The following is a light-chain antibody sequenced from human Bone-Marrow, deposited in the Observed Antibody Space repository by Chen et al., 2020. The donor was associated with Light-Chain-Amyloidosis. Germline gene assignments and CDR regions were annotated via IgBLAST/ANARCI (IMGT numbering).Light chain of an antibody. CDR3: QSADSSGTYEVI. Sequence: SHELTQPPSVSVSPGQTARITCSGDDLPTKYAYWYQQKPGQAPVLVRHRDTERPSGISERFSGSSSGTTATLTISGVQAEDEADYHCQSADSSGTYEVIFGGGTKLTVL. CDR1: DLPTKY. CDR2: RDT. J-gene: IGLJ2*01. V-gene: IGLV3-25*03.